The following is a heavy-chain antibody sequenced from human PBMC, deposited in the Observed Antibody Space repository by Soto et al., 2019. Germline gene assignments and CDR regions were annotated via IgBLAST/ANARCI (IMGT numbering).Heavy chain of an antibody. CDR3: ARGRGKYIVVVPAAIDY. CDR1: GFTFSSYW. J-gene: IGHJ4*02. Sequence: EVQLVESGGGLVQPGASLRLSCAASGFTFSSYWMHWVRQAPGKGLVWVSRINSEGSSTSYADSVKGRFTISRDNAKNTLYLQMNSLRAEDTAVYYCARGRGKYIVVVPAAIDYWGQGTLVTVSS. D-gene: IGHD2-2*01. V-gene: IGHV3-74*01. CDR2: INSEGSST.